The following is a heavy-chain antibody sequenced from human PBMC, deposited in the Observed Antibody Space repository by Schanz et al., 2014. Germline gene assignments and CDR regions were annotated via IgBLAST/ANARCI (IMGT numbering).Heavy chain of an antibody. CDR1: GFTFSDYY. D-gene: IGHD3-16*02. Sequence: QVQLVESGGGLVKPGGSLRLSCAASGFTFSDYYMSWIRQAPGKGLEWVSYISGRFSTISYADSVKGRFTISRDNAKNSLFLQLNSLRAEDTAVYYCARALYRHYSMDVWGQGTTVTVSS. CDR2: ISGRFSTI. V-gene: IGHV3-11*01. CDR3: ARALYRHYSMDV. J-gene: IGHJ6*02.